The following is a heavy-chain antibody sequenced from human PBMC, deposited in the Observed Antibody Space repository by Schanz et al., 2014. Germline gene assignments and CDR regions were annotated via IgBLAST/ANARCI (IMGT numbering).Heavy chain of an antibody. CDR2: IIPILGIA. J-gene: IGHJ2*01. D-gene: IGHD3-16*01. CDR1: GYTFTSHG. Sequence: QVQLVQSGAEVKKPGASVKVSCKASGYTFTSHGISWVRQAPGQGLEWMGRIIPILGIANYAQNFQGRVTMTTDTSTSTAYMELRSLRSDDTAHYYCVRVPSRDVSFDLWGRGTLVTVSS. CDR3: VRVPSRDVSFDL. V-gene: IGHV1-18*01.